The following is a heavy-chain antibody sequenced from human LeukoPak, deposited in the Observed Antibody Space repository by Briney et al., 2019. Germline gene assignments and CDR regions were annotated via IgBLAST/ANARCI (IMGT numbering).Heavy chain of an antibody. D-gene: IGHD3-22*01. CDR3: ARWGEYYYDSSGFDY. V-gene: IGHV3-66*01. CDR1: GFTVSSNY. J-gene: IGHJ4*02. CDR2: IYSGGST. Sequence: PGGSLRLSCAASGFTVSSNYMSWVRQAPGKGLEWVSVIYSGGSTYYADSVKGRFTISRDNSKNTLYLQMNSLRAEDTAVYYCARWGEYYYDSSGFDYWGQGTLVTVSS.